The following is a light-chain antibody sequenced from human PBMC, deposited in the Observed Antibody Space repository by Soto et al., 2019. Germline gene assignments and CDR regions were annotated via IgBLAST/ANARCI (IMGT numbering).Light chain of an antibody. CDR1: TSNIGANT. CDR3: AAWDDSLNGYV. Sequence: QSVLTQPPSASGTPGQRVAFSCSGSTSNIGANTVNWYQQLPGAAPKLLIYSLSQRPSGVPDRFSGSKSGTSASLAISGLQSDDEADYYCAAWDDSLNGYVFGTGTQLTVL. V-gene: IGLV1-44*01. J-gene: IGLJ1*01. CDR2: SLS.